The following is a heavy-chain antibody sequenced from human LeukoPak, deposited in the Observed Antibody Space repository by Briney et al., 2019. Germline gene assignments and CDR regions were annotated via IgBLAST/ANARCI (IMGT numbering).Heavy chain of an antibody. Sequence: ASVKVSCKVSGYTLTELSMHWVRQAPGKELEWMGGFDPEDGETIYAQKFQGRVTMTEDTSTDTAYMELSSLRSEDTAVYYCATVNYYDSSGYYGSRYDYWGQGTLVTVSS. D-gene: IGHD3-22*01. J-gene: IGHJ4*02. CDR2: FDPEDGET. CDR1: GYTLTELS. V-gene: IGHV1-24*01. CDR3: ATVNYYDSSGYYGSRYDY.